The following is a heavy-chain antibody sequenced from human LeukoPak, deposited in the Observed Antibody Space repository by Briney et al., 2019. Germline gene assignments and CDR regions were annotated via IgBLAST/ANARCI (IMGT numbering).Heavy chain of an antibody. CDR2: ISYDAINK. V-gene: IGHV3-30*03. CDR1: GFTFRSYA. CDR3: ATQTYSSFGY. D-gene: IGHD6-6*01. J-gene: IGHJ4*02. Sequence: GGSLRLSCAASGFTFRSYAMHWVRQAPGKGLEWVAVISYDAINKYYADSVKGRFTISRDNSKNTLYLQMNSLRAEDTAVYYCATQTYSSFGYWGQGTLVTVSS.